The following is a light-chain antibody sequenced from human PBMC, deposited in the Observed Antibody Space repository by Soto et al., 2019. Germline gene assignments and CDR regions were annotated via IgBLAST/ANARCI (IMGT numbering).Light chain of an antibody. CDR2: AAS. CDR3: QQSYSTPWT. J-gene: IGKJ1*01. Sequence: DIQMTQSPSSLSASVGDRVTTTCRASQSISSYLNWYQQKPGKAPKLLIYAASSLQSGVPSRFSGSGSGTDFTLTIRSLQPEDFATYYCQQSYSTPWTFGQGTKVEIK. V-gene: IGKV1-39*01. CDR1: QSISSY.